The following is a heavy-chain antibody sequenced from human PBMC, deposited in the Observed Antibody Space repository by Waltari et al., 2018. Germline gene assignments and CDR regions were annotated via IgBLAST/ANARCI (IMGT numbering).Heavy chain of an antibody. CDR2: IYYSGST. J-gene: IGHJ4*02. CDR1: GGSISSSSYY. V-gene: IGHV4-39*07. D-gene: IGHD3-9*01. CDR3: ARTGTYDILTGYPNAGVYYFDY. Sequence: QLQLQESGPGLVKPSETLSLTCTVSGGSISSSSYYWGWIRQPPGKGLEWIGSIYYSGSTYYNPSLKSRVTISVDTSKNQFSLKLSSVTAADTAVYYCARTGTYDILTGYPNAGVYYFDYWGQGTLVTVSS.